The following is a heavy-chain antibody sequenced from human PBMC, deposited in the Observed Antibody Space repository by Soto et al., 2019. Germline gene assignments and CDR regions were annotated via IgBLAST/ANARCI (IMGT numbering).Heavy chain of an antibody. J-gene: IGHJ6*02. CDR1: GFTFSSYV. CDR2: ISYDGSNK. V-gene: IGHV3-30*18. D-gene: IGHD2-15*01. Sequence: GGSLRLSCAASGFTFSSYVMHWVRQAPGKGLEWVAVISYDGSNKYYADSVKGRFTISRDNSKNTLYLQMNSLRAEDTAVYYCAKDGVVVAATYFIGMDVWGQGTTVTVSS. CDR3: AKDGVVVAATYFIGMDV.